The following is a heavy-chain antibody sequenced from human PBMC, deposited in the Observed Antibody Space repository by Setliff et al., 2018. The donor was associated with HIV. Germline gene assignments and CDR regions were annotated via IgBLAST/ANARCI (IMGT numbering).Heavy chain of an antibody. D-gene: IGHD6-19*01. CDR2: ISPNFGHT. CDR1: GYTFTTYG. V-gene: IGHV1-18*01. CDR3: ARLGSGWSDSYYYAMDI. Sequence: ASVKVSCKASGYTFTTYGISWVRQAPGHGLEWMGWISPNFGHTNYAQNFLGRVTMTIDTSTSRAYMELGSLRSGDTAMYFCARLGSGWSDSYYYAMDIWGQGTTVTVSS. J-gene: IGHJ6*02.